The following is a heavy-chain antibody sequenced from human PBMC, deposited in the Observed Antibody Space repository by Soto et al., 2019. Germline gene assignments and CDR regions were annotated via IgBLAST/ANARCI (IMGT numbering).Heavy chain of an antibody. CDR1: GFTFSSYS. V-gene: IGHV3-21*01. D-gene: IGHD2-2*01. Sequence: GGSLRLPCAASGFTFSSYSMNWVRQAPGKGLEWVSSISSSSSYIYYADSVKGRFTISRDNAKNSLYLQMNSLRAEDTAVYYCAREGGYCSSTSCRTLYYYYGMDVWGQGTTVTVSS. CDR3: AREGGYCSSTSCRTLYYYYGMDV. J-gene: IGHJ6*02. CDR2: ISSSSSYI.